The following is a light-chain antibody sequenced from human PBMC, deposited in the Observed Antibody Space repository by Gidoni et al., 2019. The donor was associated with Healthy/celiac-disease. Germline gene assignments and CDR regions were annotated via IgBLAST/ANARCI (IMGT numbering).Light chain of an antibody. Sequence: QSALTQPASVSGSPGQSITSSCTGTSSDVGGYNHVSWYQQHPGKAPQLMIYAVSNRPSGVSNRFSGSKSGNTASLTLSVLKAEDEADYYCSSYTSSSTRIVFGTGTKVTVL. CDR1: SSDVGGYNH. CDR3: SSYTSSSTRIV. CDR2: AVS. J-gene: IGLJ1*01. V-gene: IGLV2-14*01.